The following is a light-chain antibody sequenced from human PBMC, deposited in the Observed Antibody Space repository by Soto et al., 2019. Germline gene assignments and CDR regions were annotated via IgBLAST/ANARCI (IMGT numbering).Light chain of an antibody. CDR3: QAWDSSTAV. V-gene: IGLV1-47*01. CDR1: SSNIGSNY. J-gene: IGLJ2*01. Sequence: QAVVTQTPSASGTPGQRVTISCSGSSSNIGSNYVYWYQHLPGTAPKLLIYRNNQRPSGVPDRFSGSKSGTSVSLAISGLRSEDEADYYCQAWDSSTAVFGGGTKLTVL. CDR2: RNN.